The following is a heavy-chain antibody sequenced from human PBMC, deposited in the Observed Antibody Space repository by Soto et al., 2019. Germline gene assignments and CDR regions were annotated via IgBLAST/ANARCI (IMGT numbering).Heavy chain of an antibody. CDR1: GYTFTGYY. Sequence: QVQLVQSGAEVKKPGASVKVSCKASGYTFTGYYMHWVRQAPGQGLEWMGWINPNSGGTNYAQKFQGWVTMTRDTSISTASMELSRLRSDDTAVYYCARELMVRGAYGMDVWGPGTTVTVSS. J-gene: IGHJ6*02. CDR3: ARELMVRGAYGMDV. D-gene: IGHD3-10*01. V-gene: IGHV1-2*04. CDR2: INPNSGGT.